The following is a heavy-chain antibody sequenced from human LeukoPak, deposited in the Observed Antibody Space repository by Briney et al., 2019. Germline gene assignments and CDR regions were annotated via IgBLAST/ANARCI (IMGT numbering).Heavy chain of an antibody. J-gene: IGHJ4*02. V-gene: IGHV1-69*06. CDR1: GYTFTSYG. D-gene: IGHD2-15*01. CDR3: ARALVAATSRFDY. Sequence: ASVKVSCKASGYTFTSYGISWVRQAPGQGLEWMGGIIPIFGTANYAQKFQGRVTITADKSTSTAYMELSSLRSEDTAVYYCARALVAATSRFDYWGQGTLVTVSS. CDR2: IIPIFGTA.